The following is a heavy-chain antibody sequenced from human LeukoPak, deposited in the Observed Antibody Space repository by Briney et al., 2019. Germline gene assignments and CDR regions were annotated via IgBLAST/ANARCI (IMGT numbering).Heavy chain of an antibody. CDR2: IYTADAT. D-gene: IGHD1-14*01. J-gene: IGHJ4*02. CDR1: GFSVTNDY. CDR3: ARASELDY. Sequence: GGSLRLSCTASGFSVTNDYMSWVRQTPGKGLECVAMIYTADATHYADSVKGRFTISRDSSKNTVYLQMESLRAEDTAVYYCARASELDYWGQGTLVTVSS. V-gene: IGHV3-53*01.